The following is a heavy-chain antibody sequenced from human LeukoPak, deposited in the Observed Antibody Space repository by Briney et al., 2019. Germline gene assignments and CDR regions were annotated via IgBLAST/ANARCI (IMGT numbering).Heavy chain of an antibody. D-gene: IGHD3-16*01. CDR3: TREDRGQAGG. J-gene: IGHJ4*02. CDR2: IKQDGSEK. CDR1: AFTFSNYW. V-gene: IGHV3-7*03. Sequence: GGSLRLSCAASAFTFSNYWMSWVRQAPGKGLEWVANIKQDGSEKNYVDSVKGRFTISRDNAKNSLYLQMNSLKTEDTAVYYCTREDRGQAGGRGQGTLVTVSS.